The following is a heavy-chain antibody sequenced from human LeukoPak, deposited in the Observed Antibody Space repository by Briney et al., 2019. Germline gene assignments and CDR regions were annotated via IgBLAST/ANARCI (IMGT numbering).Heavy chain of an antibody. CDR2: IIAIFGTA. Sequence: ASVKVSCKASGGTFSSYAISWVRQAPGQGLEWMGGIIAIFGTANYAQKFQGRVTITTDESTSTAYMELSSLRSEDTAVYYCARVGGYYDSSGYYYPFYFDYWGQGTLVTVSS. J-gene: IGHJ4*02. V-gene: IGHV1-69*05. CDR3: ARVGGYYDSSGYYYPFYFDY. CDR1: GGTFSSYA. D-gene: IGHD3-22*01.